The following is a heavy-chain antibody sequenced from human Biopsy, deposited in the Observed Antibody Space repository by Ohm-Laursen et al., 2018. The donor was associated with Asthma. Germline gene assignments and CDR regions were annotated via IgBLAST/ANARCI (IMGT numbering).Heavy chain of an antibody. J-gene: IGHJ4*02. Sequence: SLRLSCAASRFTYEMHWVRQAPGKGLEWVAVISYDGSNEDYADSVKGRFTISRDNSKNTLFLEMHSLRAKDTAVYYCARGDSSNWSHYYFDYWGQGTLVTVSS. CDR1: RFTYE. V-gene: IGHV3-30*03. CDR3: ARGDSSNWSHYYFDY. CDR2: ISYDGSNE. D-gene: IGHD3-22*01.